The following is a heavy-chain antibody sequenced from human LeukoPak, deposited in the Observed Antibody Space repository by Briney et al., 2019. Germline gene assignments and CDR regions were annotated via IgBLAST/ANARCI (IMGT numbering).Heavy chain of an antibody. D-gene: IGHD3/OR15-3a*01. Sequence: PSETLSLTCTVSGASVSSYYWNWVRQAAGKGLEWIGRIYTSGRTNYHPSLKSRVTMSVDTSKNHFFLKVTSVTAADTAVYYCARRSDGDWFHFDLWGRGTLITVSS. J-gene: IGHJ2*01. V-gene: IGHV4-4*07. CDR1: GASVSSYY. CDR3: ARRSDGDWFHFDL. CDR2: IYTSGRT.